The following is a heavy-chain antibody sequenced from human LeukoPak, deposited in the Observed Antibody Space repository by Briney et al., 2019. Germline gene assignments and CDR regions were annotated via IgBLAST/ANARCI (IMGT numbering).Heavy chain of an antibody. CDR2: ISGSGGST. Sequence: HTGGTLRLSCAASGFTFSSYGMSWVRQAPGKGLEWVSAISGSGGSTYYADSVKGRFTISRDNSKSTLYLQMNSLRAEDTAVYYCAKAVQYCSGGSCSGTNWFDPWGQGTLVTVSS. J-gene: IGHJ5*02. V-gene: IGHV3-23*01. CDR3: AKAVQYCSGGSCSGTNWFDP. CDR1: GFTFSSYG. D-gene: IGHD2-15*01.